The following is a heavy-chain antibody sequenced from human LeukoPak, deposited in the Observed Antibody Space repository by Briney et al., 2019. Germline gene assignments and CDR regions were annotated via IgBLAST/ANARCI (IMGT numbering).Heavy chain of an antibody. V-gene: IGHV4-59*01. Sequence: SSETLSLTCTVSGGSISSYHWGWIRQPPGKGLGWIGYIYYSGSTNYNPSLKSRVTTSVDTSKNQFSLKLSSVTAADTAVYYCASGGYCSGGSCYKFDPWGQGTLVTVSS. CDR2: IYYSGST. J-gene: IGHJ5*02. CDR1: GGSISSYH. D-gene: IGHD2-15*01. CDR3: ASGGYCSGGSCYKFDP.